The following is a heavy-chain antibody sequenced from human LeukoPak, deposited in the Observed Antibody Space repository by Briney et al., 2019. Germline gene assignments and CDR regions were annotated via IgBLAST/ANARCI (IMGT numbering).Heavy chain of an antibody. CDR2: IKEDGTDK. J-gene: IGHJ4*02. Sequence: PGGSLRLSCAASGFTFTTYWMSWVRQAPGKGPEWVANIKEDGTDKYYVESVRGRFTISRDNAKNSLYLQMNSLRAGDMAVYYCFRDDGPGTWGQGTLVTVSS. V-gene: IGHV3-7*01. CDR3: FRDDGPGT. D-gene: IGHD3-10*01. CDR1: GFTFTTYW.